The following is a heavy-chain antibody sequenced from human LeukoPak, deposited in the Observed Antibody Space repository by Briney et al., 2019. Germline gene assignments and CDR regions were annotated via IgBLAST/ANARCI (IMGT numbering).Heavy chain of an antibody. CDR1: GFTFSSYS. Sequence: GGSLRLSCAASGFTFSSYSMNWVRQAPGKGLEWVSSISSGSSYIYYADSVKGRFTISRDNAKNSLYLQMNSLRAEDTAVYYCARDVRNCSSTSCQYYFDYWGQGTLVTVSS. CDR2: ISSGSSYI. V-gene: IGHV3-21*01. D-gene: IGHD2-2*01. J-gene: IGHJ4*02. CDR3: ARDVRNCSSTSCQYYFDY.